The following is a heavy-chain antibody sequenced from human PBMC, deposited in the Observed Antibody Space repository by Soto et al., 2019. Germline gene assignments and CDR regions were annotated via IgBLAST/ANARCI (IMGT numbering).Heavy chain of an antibody. CDR3: AAVMGSDYDYVWGSLTFDD. CDR1: GFIFRSTA. J-gene: IGHJ4*02. Sequence: EVELLESGGGLSPPGGSLRLSCAASGFIFRSTAMAWVRQAPGKGLEWVSHISGSGVSTYFSDSVKGQFTISRDNSNNTLYLQMNSLRAEDTAVYFCAAVMGSDYDYVWGSLTFDDWGQGTLVTVSS. CDR2: ISGSGVST. D-gene: IGHD3-16*01. V-gene: IGHV3-23*01.